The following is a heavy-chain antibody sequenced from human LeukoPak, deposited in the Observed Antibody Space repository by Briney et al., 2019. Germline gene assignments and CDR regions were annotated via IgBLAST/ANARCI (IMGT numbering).Heavy chain of an antibody. CDR3: AKAQKVVVAATPYYSSGMDA. V-gene: IGHV3-23*01. Sequence: GGSLRLSCAASGFTVSSSYMNWVRQAPGKGLEWVSAITGSGSTTYYADSVKGRFTISRDNSKNTLYLQMSSLRAEDTAVYYCAKAQKVVVAATPYYSSGMDAGGQGTTVTVS. J-gene: IGHJ6*02. D-gene: IGHD2-15*01. CDR1: GFTVSSSY. CDR2: ITGSGSTT.